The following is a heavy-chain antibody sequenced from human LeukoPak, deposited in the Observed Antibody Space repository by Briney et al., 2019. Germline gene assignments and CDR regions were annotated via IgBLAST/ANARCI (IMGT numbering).Heavy chain of an antibody. CDR2: IYYSGST. D-gene: IGHD6-19*01. CDR3: ARESSSGWSSSGGFDY. Sequence: LQTLSLTCTVSGGSISSGDYYWSWIRQPPGKGLEWIGYIYYSGSTYYNPSLKSRVTISVDTSKNQFSLKLSSVTAADTAVYYCARESSSGWSSSGGFDYWGQGTLVTVSS. V-gene: IGHV4-30-4*08. J-gene: IGHJ4*02. CDR1: GGSISSGDYY.